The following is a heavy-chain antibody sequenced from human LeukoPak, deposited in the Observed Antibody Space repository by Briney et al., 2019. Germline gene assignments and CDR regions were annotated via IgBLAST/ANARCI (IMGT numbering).Heavy chain of an antibody. Sequence: SETLSLTCTVSGGSISNYYWSWIRQPPGKGLEWIGYIYYSGSTNYNPSLKSRVTVSVDTSKNQLSLKLSSVHAADTAVYYCARTYCGGDCYYRYWGQGTLVTVSS. J-gene: IGHJ4*02. CDR2: IYYSGST. D-gene: IGHD2-21*02. CDR1: GGSISNYY. V-gene: IGHV4-59*01. CDR3: ARTYCGGDCYYRY.